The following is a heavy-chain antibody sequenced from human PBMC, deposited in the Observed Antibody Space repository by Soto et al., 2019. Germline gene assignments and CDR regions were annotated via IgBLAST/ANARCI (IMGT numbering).Heavy chain of an antibody. Sequence: QVQLVQSGAEVKKPGSSVKVSCKASADTFTGYTVTWVRQAPGQVLEWVGRVIPILGASNFAQKFQGRVTISADKSTDTAHMVLTGLTSEDTAVYYCARSRGSYYSNFDSWGQGTLVTVSS. J-gene: IGHJ4*02. V-gene: IGHV1-69*08. CDR2: VIPILGAS. CDR1: ADTFTGYT. D-gene: IGHD3-10*01. CDR3: ARSRGSYYSNFDS.